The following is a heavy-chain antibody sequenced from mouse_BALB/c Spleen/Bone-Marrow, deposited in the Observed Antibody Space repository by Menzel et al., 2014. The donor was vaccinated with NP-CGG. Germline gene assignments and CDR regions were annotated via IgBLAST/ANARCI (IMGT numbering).Heavy chain of an antibody. J-gene: IGHJ3*01. CDR2: IRSKPNNHAT. CDR3: MDGNLFAY. Sequence: EVNVVDSGGGLVQPGGSMKLSCVASGFTFSDAWMDWVRQSPEKGLEWVAEIRSKPNNHATYYAESVKGRFTISRDDSKSSVYLQMNSLRAEDTGIYYCMDGNLFAYWGQGTLVTVSA. D-gene: IGHD2-1*01. CDR1: GFTFSDAW. V-gene: IGHV6-6*01.